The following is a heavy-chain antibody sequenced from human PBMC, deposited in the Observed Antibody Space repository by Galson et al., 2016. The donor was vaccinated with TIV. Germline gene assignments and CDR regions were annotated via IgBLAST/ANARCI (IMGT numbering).Heavy chain of an antibody. V-gene: IGHV4-38-2*02. J-gene: IGHJ4*02. D-gene: IGHD1-7*01. CDR2: VYYTGGT. Sequence: ETLSLTCTVSGHPFTRDYYWGWIRQPPGKGLEWIGSVYYTGGTYYNPSLRSRVTVSLDTSNNQFLLKLSSVTAADTAVYYCTREIAGTTVHSWGQGALVTVSS. CDR3: TREIAGTTVHS. CDR1: GHPFTRDYY.